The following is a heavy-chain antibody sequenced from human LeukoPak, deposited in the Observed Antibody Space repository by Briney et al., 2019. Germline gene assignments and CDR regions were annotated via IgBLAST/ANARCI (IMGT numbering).Heavy chain of an antibody. Sequence: PGRALILSCVATGFTFRNYAMHWVRQAPGKGLEWVAFISYDGNNRYSADSVKGRFTISRDTYRDTLYLQMNSLTTEDTAIYYCARDFSNYYFDYWGQGTLVTVSS. J-gene: IGHJ4*02. D-gene: IGHD4-11*01. CDR3: ARDFSNYYFDY. CDR1: GFTFRNYA. V-gene: IGHV3-30-3*01. CDR2: ISYDGNNR.